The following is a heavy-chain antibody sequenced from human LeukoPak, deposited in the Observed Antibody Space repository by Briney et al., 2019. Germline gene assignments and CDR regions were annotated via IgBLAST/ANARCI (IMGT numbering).Heavy chain of an antibody. D-gene: IGHD5-12*01. J-gene: IGHJ4*02. CDR2: IYSGGDT. CDR3: ARGRYSGTTYYFDY. CDR1: GFTVNSNY. V-gene: IGHV3-53*01. Sequence: PGGSLRLSCAASGFTVNSNYMSWVRQAPGKGLEWVSVIYSGGDTYYADSVKGRFTISRDDSKNTLYLQMNSLRAEDTAVYYCARGRYSGTTYYFDYWGQGTLVTVSS.